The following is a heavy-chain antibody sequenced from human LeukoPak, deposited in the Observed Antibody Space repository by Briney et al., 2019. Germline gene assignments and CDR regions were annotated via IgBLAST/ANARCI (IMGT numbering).Heavy chain of an antibody. J-gene: IGHJ4*02. CDR3: ARGPRGYHYDSSGYPLFGY. D-gene: IGHD3-22*01. CDR1: GGSFSGYY. V-gene: IGHV4-34*01. CDR2: INHSGST. Sequence: SETLPLTCAVYGGSFSGYYWSWIRQPPGKGLEWIGEINHSGSTNYNPSLKSRVTISVDTSKNQFSLKLSSVTAADTAVYYCARGPRGYHYDSSGYPLFGYWGQGTLVTVSS.